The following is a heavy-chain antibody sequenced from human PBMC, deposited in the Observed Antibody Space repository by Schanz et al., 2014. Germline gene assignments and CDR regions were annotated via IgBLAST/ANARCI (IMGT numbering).Heavy chain of an antibody. CDR3: ARGLGDERWLDLNEAFDI. Sequence: QVQLVQSGAEVKKPGASVKVSCKASGYTFTSYYMHWVRQAPGQGLEWMGIINPSGGSTSYAQKFQGRVTITADKSTSTAYMELSSLRSEDTAVYYCARGLGDERWLDLNEAFDIWGQGTIVTVSS. D-gene: IGHD6-19*01. V-gene: IGHV1-46*01. J-gene: IGHJ3*02. CDR1: GYTFTSYY. CDR2: INPSGGST.